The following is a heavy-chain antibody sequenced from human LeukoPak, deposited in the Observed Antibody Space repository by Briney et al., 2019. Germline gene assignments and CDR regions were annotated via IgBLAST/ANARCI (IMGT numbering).Heavy chain of an antibody. V-gene: IGHV1-69*05. CDR1: RGTFSSYA. D-gene: IGHD1-26*01. Sequence: ASVKVSCKASRGTFSSYAISWVRQAPGQGLEWMGGIIPIFGKANYAQKFQGRVTITRNTSISTAYMELSSLRSEDTAVYYCARGLGSYYYYYYMDVWGKGTTVTVSS. J-gene: IGHJ6*03. CDR2: IIPIFGKA. CDR3: ARGLGSYYYYYYMDV.